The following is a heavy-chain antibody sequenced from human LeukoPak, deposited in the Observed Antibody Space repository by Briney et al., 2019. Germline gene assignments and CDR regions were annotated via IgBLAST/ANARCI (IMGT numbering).Heavy chain of an antibody. D-gene: IGHD3-22*01. CDR2: ISSSSSTI. J-gene: IGHJ4*02. CDR1: GFTFSSYS. V-gene: IGHV3-48*01. CDR3: ARVLHNRNYDGSTXYGY. Sequence: GGSLRLSCAASGFTFSSYSMNWVRQAPGKGLEWVSYISSSSSTIYYADSVKGRFTISRDNAKNSLYLQMNSLRAEDTAVYYCARVLHNRNYDGSTXYGYWGXXTLVTVSS.